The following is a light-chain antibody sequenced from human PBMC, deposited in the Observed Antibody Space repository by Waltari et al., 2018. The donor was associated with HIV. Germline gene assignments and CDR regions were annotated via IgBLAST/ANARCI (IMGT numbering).Light chain of an antibody. CDR1: SSDIGPDYD. Sequence: QSVLTPPPSVSGAPAQRVTIPCTGSSSDIGPDYDVNWYQHLPGTAPKLLIYGNTNRPSGVPDRFSGSKSGTSASLAITGLQAEDEADYYCQSCDRSLRGVFGTGTKVTV. CDR3: QSCDRSLRGV. J-gene: IGLJ1*01. V-gene: IGLV1-40*01. CDR2: GNT.